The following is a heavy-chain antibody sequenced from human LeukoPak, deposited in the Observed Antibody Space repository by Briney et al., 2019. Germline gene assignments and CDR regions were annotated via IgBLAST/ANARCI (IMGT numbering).Heavy chain of an antibody. V-gene: IGHV3-74*01. J-gene: IGHJ6*02. CDR2: INGDGRNI. CDR3: TRDLMDYDVSTGLHHYYMDI. Sequence: GGSLRLSCVASGFTFSSYWMHWVRQDPRKGLVWVSRINGDGRNINYADSVRGRFTISRDNAKNILYLQMNTLRVEDTAVYYCTRDLMDYDVSTGLHHYYMDIWGQGTTVTVSS. D-gene: IGHD3-9*01. CDR1: GFTFSSYW.